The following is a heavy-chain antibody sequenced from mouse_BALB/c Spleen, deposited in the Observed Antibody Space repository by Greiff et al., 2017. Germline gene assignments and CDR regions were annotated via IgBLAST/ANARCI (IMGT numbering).Heavy chain of an antibody. CDR1: GFSLTGYG. J-gene: IGHJ1*01. CDR3: ARDGHYYGSSYWYFDV. CDR2: IWGDGST. Sequence: VKLMESGPGLVAPSQSLSITCTVSGFSLTGYGVNWVRQPPGKGLEWLGMIWGDGSTDYNSALKSRLSISKDNSKSQVFLKMNSLQTDDTARYYCARDGHYYGSSYWYFDVWGAGTTVTVSS. D-gene: IGHD1-2*01. V-gene: IGHV2-6-7*01.